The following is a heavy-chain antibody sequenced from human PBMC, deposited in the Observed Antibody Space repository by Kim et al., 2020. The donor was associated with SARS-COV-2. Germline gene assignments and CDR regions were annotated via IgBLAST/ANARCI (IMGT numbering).Heavy chain of an antibody. CDR2: IIPIFGTA. V-gene: IGHV1-69*13. J-gene: IGHJ4*02. CDR1: GGTFSSYA. D-gene: IGHD1-26*01. CDR3: ARDSRRGGGPYYFDY. Sequence: SVKVSCKASGGTFSSYAISWVRQAPGQGLEWMGGIIPIFGTANYAQKFQGRVTITADESTSTAYMELSSLRSEDTAVYYCARDSRRGGGPYYFDYWGQGTLVTVSS.